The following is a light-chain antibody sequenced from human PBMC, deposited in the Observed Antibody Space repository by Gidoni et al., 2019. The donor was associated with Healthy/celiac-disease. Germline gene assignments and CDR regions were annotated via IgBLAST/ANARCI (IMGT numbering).Light chain of an antibody. CDR2: GAS. V-gene: IGKV3-20*01. J-gene: IGKJ4*01. CDR3: QQYGSSPT. CDR1: QSVSSSY. Sequence: EIVLTQSPGTLSLSPGERATLSCRASQSVSSSYLAWYQQKPGQAPRLLIYGASSRAPGIPDMFSGSGSGTDFTLTISRLDPEDVAVYYCQQYGSSPTFGGXTKVEIK.